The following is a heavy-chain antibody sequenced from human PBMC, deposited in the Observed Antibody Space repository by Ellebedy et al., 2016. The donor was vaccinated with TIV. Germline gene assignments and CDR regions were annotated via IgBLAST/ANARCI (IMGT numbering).Heavy chain of an antibody. CDR3: ARDRIVGSSSPYYNGMDV. Sequence: AASVKVSCKASGYTFTSYYMHWVRQAPGQGLEWMGVIDPSGGSTDYAQKFQGRVTMTRDTSTSTVYMELSSLRSADTAVYYFARDRIVGSSSPYYNGMDVWGQGTTVTVSS. D-gene: IGHD1-26*01. J-gene: IGHJ6*02. V-gene: IGHV1-46*01. CDR2: IDPSGGST. CDR1: GYTFTSYY.